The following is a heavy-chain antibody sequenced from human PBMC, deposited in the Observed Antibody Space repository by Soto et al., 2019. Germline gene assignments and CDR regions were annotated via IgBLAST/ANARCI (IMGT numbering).Heavy chain of an antibody. V-gene: IGHV3-53*05. D-gene: IGHD3-9*01. CDR1: GFTVSSNY. J-gene: IGHJ4*02. CDR3: VRGGLVIKYYFDY. Sequence: EVQLVETGGGLIQPGGSLRLSCAASGFTVSSNYMSWVRQAPGKGLEWVSVIYSGGSTYYADSVKGRFTISRDNSKNTLYLQMNSLRAEDTAVYYCVRGGLVIKYYFDYWGQGTLVTVSS. CDR2: IYSGGST.